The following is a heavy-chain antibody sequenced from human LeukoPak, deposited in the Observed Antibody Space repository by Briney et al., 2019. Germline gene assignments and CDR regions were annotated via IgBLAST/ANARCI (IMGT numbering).Heavy chain of an antibody. CDR1: GGSISSYY. J-gene: IGHJ4*02. CDR2: IYYSGST. V-gene: IGHV4-59*08. D-gene: IGHD3-16*01. CDR3: ARSYYDYVWGSCSEFDY. Sequence: SETLSLTCTVSGGSISSYYWSWIRQPPGKGLEWIGYIYYSGSTNYNPSLKSRVTISVDTSKNQFSLKLSSVTAADTAVYYCARSYYDYVWGSCSEFDYWGQGTLVTVSS.